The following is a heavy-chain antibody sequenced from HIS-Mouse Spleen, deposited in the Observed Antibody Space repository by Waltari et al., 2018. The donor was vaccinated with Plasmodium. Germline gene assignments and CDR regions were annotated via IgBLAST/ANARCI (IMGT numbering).Heavy chain of an antibody. D-gene: IGHD1-1*01. V-gene: IGHV3-13*01. CDR3: ARGRWNHAFDI. CDR1: GFTFGSYD. CDR2: IGTAGDT. Sequence: EVQLVESGGGWVQPGGSLRLSCAASGFTFGSYDMHWVRKATGKGLEWVSAIGTAGDTYYPGSVKGRFTISRENAKNSLYLQMNSLRAGDTAVYYCARGRWNHAFDIWGQGTMVTVSS. J-gene: IGHJ3*02.